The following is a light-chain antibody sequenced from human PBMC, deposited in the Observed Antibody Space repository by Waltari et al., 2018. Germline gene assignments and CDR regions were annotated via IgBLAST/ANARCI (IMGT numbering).Light chain of an antibody. Sequence: QSALTQPASVSGSPGQSITLPCTGTSNAVGCYKYVSWYQQHPGKAPKVLIYDVNNRPSGVSNRFSGSKSGNTASLTISGLQAEDEADYSCSSYTSSTSVIFGGGTKVTVL. V-gene: IGLV2-14*03. J-gene: IGLJ2*01. CDR2: DVN. CDR3: SSYTSSTSVI. CDR1: SNAVGCYKY.